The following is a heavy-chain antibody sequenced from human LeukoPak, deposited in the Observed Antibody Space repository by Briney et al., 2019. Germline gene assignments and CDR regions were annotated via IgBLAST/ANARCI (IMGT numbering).Heavy chain of an antibody. D-gene: IGHD6-19*01. J-gene: IGHJ6*03. CDR2: IYTSGST. V-gene: IGHV4-4*07. Sequence: SETLSLTCTVSGGSISSYYWSWIRQPAGKGLEWIGRIYTSGSTNYNPSLKSRVTMSVDTSKNQFSLKLSSVTAADTAVYYCARDIAVAGTRVWNYYYYYMDVWGKGTTVTISS. CDR1: GGSISSYY. CDR3: ARDIAVAGTRVWNYYYYYMDV.